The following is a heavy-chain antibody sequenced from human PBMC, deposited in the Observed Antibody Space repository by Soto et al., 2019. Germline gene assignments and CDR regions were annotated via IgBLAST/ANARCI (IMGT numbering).Heavy chain of an antibody. Sequence: ESLMISRQGSGYSFKRYWIAWVRRMPGKGLAWMGIIYPGDPDTRYSPSFQGQVTIPAVKSIRTVYLQWSSLKASDTDVHYCARFVSNFYKTGDVWGQGTTVTVSS. J-gene: IGHJ6*02. CDR1: GYSFKRYW. CDR2: IYPGDPDT. V-gene: IGHV5-51*01. D-gene: IGHD1-1*01. CDR3: ARFVSNFYKTGDV.